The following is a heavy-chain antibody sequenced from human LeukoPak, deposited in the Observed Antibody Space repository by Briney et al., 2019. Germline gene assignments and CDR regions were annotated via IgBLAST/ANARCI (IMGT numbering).Heavy chain of an antibody. CDR2: ISAYNGNT. J-gene: IGHJ5*02. Sequence: ASVKVSCKASGYTFTSYGISWVRQAPGQGLEWMGWISAYNGNTNYAQKLQGRVTMTTDTSTSTAYMELRSLRSDDTAVYYCARGVPYSSSWYSGTHNWFDPWGQGTLVTVSS. D-gene: IGHD6-13*01. CDR1: GYTFTSYG. V-gene: IGHV1-18*01. CDR3: ARGVPYSSSWYSGTHNWFDP.